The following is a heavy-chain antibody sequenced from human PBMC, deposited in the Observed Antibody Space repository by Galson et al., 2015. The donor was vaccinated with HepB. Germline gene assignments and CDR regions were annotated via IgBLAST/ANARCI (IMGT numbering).Heavy chain of an antibody. CDR2: IYYSGST. V-gene: IGHV4-59*01. D-gene: IGHD2-2*01. J-gene: IGHJ6*03. Sequence: SLTCTVSGGSISSYYWSWIRQPPGKGLEWIGYIYYSGSTNYNPSLKSRVAISVDTSKNQFSLKLSSVTAADTAVYYCARGRDCSSTSCASGYYYMDVWGKGTTVTVSS. CDR1: GGSISSYY. CDR3: ARGRDCSSTSCASGYYYMDV.